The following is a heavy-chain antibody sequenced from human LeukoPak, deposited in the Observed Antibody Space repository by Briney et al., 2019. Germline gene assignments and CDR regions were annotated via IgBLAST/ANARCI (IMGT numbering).Heavy chain of an antibody. V-gene: IGHV3-20*04. CDR2: LNWNGGST. Sequence: GGSLRLSCAASGFTFENHGMSWVRQAPGKGLEWVSGLNWNGGSTSYADSVKGRFTISRDNAKKSLYLQMNSLRAEDTALYYCARDGSYIALDGWGQGTTVTVSS. J-gene: IGHJ3*01. CDR1: GFTFENHG. D-gene: IGHD1-26*01. CDR3: ARDGSYIALDG.